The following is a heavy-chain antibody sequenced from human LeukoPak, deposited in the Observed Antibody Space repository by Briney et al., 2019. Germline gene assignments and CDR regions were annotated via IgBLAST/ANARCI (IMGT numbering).Heavy chain of an antibody. CDR1: GYTFTSYG. Sequence: VASVKVSCKASGYTFTSYGISWVRQAPGQGLEWMGRINPNNGGTNYAQKFQGRVTMTRDMSMSTAYMELSRLRSVDTAVYYCAGEDNSSGYRPFDIWGQGTMVTVPS. CDR3: AGEDNSSGYRPFDI. V-gene: IGHV1-2*06. D-gene: IGHD3-22*01. J-gene: IGHJ3*02. CDR2: INPNNGGT.